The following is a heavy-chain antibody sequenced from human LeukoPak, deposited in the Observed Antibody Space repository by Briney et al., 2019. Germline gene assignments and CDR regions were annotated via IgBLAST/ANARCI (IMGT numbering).Heavy chain of an antibody. V-gene: IGHV3-21*01. Sequence: GGSLSPSCPPAALTSTMQSTRCYSQAPGKGLEWVSSISSSSSYIYYADSMKGRFTISRDNAKNSLYLQMNSLRVEDTAIYYCTRVWEAFDNWGQGTMVTVSS. CDR2: ISSSSSYI. CDR3: TRVWEAFDN. D-gene: IGHD1-26*01. J-gene: IGHJ3*02. CDR1: ALTSTMQS.